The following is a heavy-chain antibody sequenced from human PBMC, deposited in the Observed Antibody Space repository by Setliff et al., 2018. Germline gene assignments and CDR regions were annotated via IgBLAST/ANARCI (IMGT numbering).Heavy chain of an antibody. J-gene: IGHJ6*02. CDR3: ARGHRYCSCGSCYLGVSYYYGMDV. Sequence: PSETLSLTCTVSGGSISSYYWSWIRQPPGKGLEWIGYIYYSGSTNYNPSLKSRVTISVDTSKNQLSLKLSFVTAEDTAVYYCARGHRYCSCGSCYLGVSYYYGMDVWGRGTTVTVSS. V-gene: IGHV4-59*01. D-gene: IGHD2-15*01. CDR1: GGSISSYY. CDR2: IYYSGST.